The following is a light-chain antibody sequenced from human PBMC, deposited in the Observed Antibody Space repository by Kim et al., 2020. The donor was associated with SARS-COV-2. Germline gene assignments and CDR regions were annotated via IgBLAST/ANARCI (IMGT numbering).Light chain of an antibody. J-gene: IGKJ3*01. CDR3: QQYDTLPFT. Sequence: SASVGDRVTITCQASHDIYTYLSWYQQRPGKAPRLLIYDASTLKPGVPSRFSGSGSGTRFTFTITNLQPEDMATYYCQQYDTLPFTFGPGTKVDIK. V-gene: IGKV1-33*01. CDR1: HDIYTY. CDR2: DAS.